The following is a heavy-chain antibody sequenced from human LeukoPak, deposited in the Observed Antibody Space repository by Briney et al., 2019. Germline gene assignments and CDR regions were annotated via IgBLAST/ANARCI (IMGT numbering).Heavy chain of an antibody. J-gene: IGHJ4*02. V-gene: IGHV5-51*01. CDR1: GHSFTSYW. CDR2: IYPGDSDT. Sequence: EESLKISCKGSGHSFTSYWIGWVRQMPGKGLEWMGIIYPGDSDTRYSPSFQGQVTISADKSTSTAYLQWSSLKASDTAMYYCARHLQGCSSTSCPFDYWGQGTLVTVSS. CDR3: ARHLQGCSSTSCPFDY. D-gene: IGHD2-2*01.